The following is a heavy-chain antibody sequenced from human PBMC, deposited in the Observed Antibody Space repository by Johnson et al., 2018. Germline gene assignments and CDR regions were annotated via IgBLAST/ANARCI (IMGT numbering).Heavy chain of an antibody. D-gene: IGHD3-10*01. V-gene: IGHV3-30-3*01. J-gene: IGHJ3*02. CDR2: ISFDGSNI. Sequence: QVQLVESGGGVVQPGRSLRLSCAASGFTFSTYSMHWVRQTPGKGLEWVAVISFDGSNIYYADSVKGRFTMSRDNSKNTLYLKMNSRRAEDTAVYYCAREERGSNAFESLGQGTMVTVSS. CDR3: AREERGSNAFES. CDR1: GFTFSTYS.